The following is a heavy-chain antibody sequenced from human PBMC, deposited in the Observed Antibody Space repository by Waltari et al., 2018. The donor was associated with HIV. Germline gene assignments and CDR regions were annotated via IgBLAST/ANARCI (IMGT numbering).Heavy chain of an antibody. Sequence: EVQLVTAGGRLVLPGGSIRRTCTGSNLRVLDNHSNWVRQAPGTGLEWVSVLYVDGTSHYSESVRGRFIVSGDKSKNTVFLQMNYLIVEDTALYFCVKGVKFYGPWGQGTQVTVSP. D-gene: IGHD2-21*01. V-gene: IGHV3-53*04. CDR3: VKGVKFYGP. CDR1: NLRVLDNH. J-gene: IGHJ5*02. CDR2: LYVDGTS.